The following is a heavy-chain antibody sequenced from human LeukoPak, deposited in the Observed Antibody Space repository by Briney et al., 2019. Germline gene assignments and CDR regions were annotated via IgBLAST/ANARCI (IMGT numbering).Heavy chain of an antibody. V-gene: IGHV1-24*01. D-gene: IGHD3-9*01. CDR2: FDPEDGET. Sequence: GASVKVSCKVSGYTLTELSMHWVRQAPGKGLEWMGGFDPEDGETIYAQKFQGRVTMTEDTSTDTAYMELSSLRSEDTAVYFFFPGNDGIRYFDWFPYGMDVWGQGTTVTVSS. CDR3: FPGNDGIRYFDWFPYGMDV. J-gene: IGHJ6*02. CDR1: GYTLTELS.